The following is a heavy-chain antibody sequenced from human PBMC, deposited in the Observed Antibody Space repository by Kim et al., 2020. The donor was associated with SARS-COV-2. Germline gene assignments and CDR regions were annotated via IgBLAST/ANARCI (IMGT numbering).Heavy chain of an antibody. D-gene: IGHD6-13*01. Sequence: CNPSLKGRVTRSVDTSKKQCYLKLSSVTAADTAVYYCARAAGYFAQNVDYWGQGTLVSVSS. V-gene: IGHV4-59*01. J-gene: IGHJ4*02. CDR3: ARAAGYFAQNVDY.